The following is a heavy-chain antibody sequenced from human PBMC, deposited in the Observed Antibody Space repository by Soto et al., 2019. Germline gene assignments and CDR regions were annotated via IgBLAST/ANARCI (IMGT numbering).Heavy chain of an antibody. Sequence: GASVKVSCKASGGTLSSYAIGWVGKAPGQGLEWMGGIIPISGTANYAQKFQGRVTITADESTSTAYMELSSLRSEDTAVYYCARSQGSSTSLEIYYYYYYGMDVWGQGTTVTVSS. V-gene: IGHV1-69*13. CDR2: IIPISGTA. CDR1: GGTLSSYA. CDR3: ARSQGSSTSLEIYYYYYYGMDV. J-gene: IGHJ6*02. D-gene: IGHD2-2*01.